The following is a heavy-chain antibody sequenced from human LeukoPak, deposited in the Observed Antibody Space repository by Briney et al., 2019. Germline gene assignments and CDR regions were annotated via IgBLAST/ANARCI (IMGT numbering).Heavy chain of an antibody. J-gene: IGHJ4*02. CDR3: ARDGSGYDWDFDY. V-gene: IGHV3-23*01. D-gene: IGHD5-12*01. Sequence: PGGSLRLSCAASGFTFSTYVMNWVRQAPGKGLEWVSAIGGTDGTTFYADSVKGRFAISRDNSKNTLFLDMHTLRAEDTAVYYCARDGSGYDWDFDYWGQGTLVTVSS. CDR2: IGGTDGTT. CDR1: GFTFSTYV.